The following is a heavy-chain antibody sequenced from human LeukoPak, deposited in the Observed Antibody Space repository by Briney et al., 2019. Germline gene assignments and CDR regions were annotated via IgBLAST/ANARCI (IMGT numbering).Heavy chain of an antibody. CDR2: IYYSGST. J-gene: IGHJ4*02. CDR1: GGSISSYY. Sequence: PSETLSLTCTVSGGSISSYYWSWIRQSLGKGLEWIGYIYYSGSTNYNPSLKSRVTISVDTSKNQFSLKLSSVTAADTAVYYCATTYYYDGSGYYLMPPFDYWGQGTPVTVSS. D-gene: IGHD3-22*01. V-gene: IGHV4-59*08. CDR3: ATTYYYDGSGYYLMPPFDY.